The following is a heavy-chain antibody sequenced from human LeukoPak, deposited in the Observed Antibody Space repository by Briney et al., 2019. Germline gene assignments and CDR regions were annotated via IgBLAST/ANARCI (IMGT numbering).Heavy chain of an antibody. CDR3: ASTVDYGDYVGWFDP. V-gene: IGHV4-31*03. CDR1: GGSISSGGYY. Sequence: SQTLSPTCTVSGGSISSGGYYWSWIRQHPGKGLEWIGYIYYSGSTYYNPSLKSRVTISVDTSKNQFSLKLSSVTAADTAVYYCASTVDYGDYVGWFDPWGQGTLVTVPS. J-gene: IGHJ5*02. CDR2: IYYSGST. D-gene: IGHD4-17*01.